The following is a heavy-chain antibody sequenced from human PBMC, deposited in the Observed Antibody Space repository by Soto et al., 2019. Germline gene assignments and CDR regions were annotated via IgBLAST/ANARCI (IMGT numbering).Heavy chain of an antibody. V-gene: IGHV3-48*02. CDR1: GFTFSSYS. CDR3: ARDRATYYDFWSGYYTGWFDP. Sequence: EVQLVESGGGLVQPGGSLRLSCAASGFTFSSYSMNWVRQAPGKGLEWVSYISSSSSTIYYADSVKGRFTISRDNAKNSLYLQMNSLSDEDTAVYYCARDRATYYDFWSGYYTGWFDPWGQGTLVTVSS. D-gene: IGHD3-3*01. CDR2: ISSSSSTI. J-gene: IGHJ5*02.